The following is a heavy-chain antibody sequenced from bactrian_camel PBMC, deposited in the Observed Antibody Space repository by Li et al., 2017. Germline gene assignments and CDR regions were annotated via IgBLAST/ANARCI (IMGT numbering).Heavy chain of an antibody. CDR1: GYIFKANL. Sequence: HVQLVESGGGSVQPGGSLRLSCVVTGYIFKANLLGWFRQAPGKEREGVAAMYRKGAAIYEDSVKGRFTISQDDTENTLYLQMNDLKYEDTAVYYCVARRAGRVDCSGDEYEYWGEGTQVTVS. V-gene: IGHV3S53*01. D-gene: IGHD7*01. CDR2: MYRKGAA. CDR3: VARRAGRVDCSGDEYEY. J-gene: IGHJ4*01.